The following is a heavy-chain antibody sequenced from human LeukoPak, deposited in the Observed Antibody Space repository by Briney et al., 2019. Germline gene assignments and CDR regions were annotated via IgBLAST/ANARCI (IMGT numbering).Heavy chain of an antibody. CDR1: GYSFTGYY. Sequence: ASVRVSCKASGYSFTGYYIHWVRQAPGKGLEWVGWINSNTGGTKYAQKFQDRVTVTRDKPINTVHMELSRLRSDDTAVYFCARDVLGYNSSSSDWGQGTLVSVSS. J-gene: IGHJ4*02. CDR2: INSNTGGT. CDR3: ARDVLGYNSSSSD. V-gene: IGHV1-2*02. D-gene: IGHD5-24*01.